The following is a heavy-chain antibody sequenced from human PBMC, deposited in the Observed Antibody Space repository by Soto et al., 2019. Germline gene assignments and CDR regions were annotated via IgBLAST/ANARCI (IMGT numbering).Heavy chain of an antibody. V-gene: IGHV4-39*01. CDR2: IYYSGST. Sequence: PSETLSLTCPVSGDSVGSPSYYWGWIRQPPGEGLEWIGSIYYSGSTYVKPSLRSRVTISVDVSKSQFSLKLFSVTAADTAVYFCARKIGRGWFGPWGQGILVTVSS. CDR1: GDSVGSPSYY. D-gene: IGHD2-15*01. CDR3: ARKIGRGWFGP. J-gene: IGHJ5*02.